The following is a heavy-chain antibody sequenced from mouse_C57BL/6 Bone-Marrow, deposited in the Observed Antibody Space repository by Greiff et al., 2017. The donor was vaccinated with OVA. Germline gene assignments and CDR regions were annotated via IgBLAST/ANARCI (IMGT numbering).Heavy chain of an antibody. V-gene: IGHV10-3*01. CDR2: IRGKSSNYAT. J-gene: IGHJ4*01. D-gene: IGHD2-5*01. CDR1: GFTFNTYA. Sequence: EVKLVESGGGLVQPKGSLKLSCAASGFTFNTYAMHWVRQAPGKGLEWVARIRGKSSNYATYYADSVKDRFTISRDDSQSMLYLQMNNLKTEDTAMYYCVREEGSNPYAMDYWGQGTSVTVSS. CDR3: VREEGSNPYAMDY.